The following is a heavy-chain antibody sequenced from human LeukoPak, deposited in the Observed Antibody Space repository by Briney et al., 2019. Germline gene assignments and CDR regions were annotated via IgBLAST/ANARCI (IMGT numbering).Heavy chain of an antibody. V-gene: IGHV3-33*06. CDR1: GFTFSHFG. CDR3: AKDAQRGFDYSNSLEH. Sequence: GGSLRLSCEASGFTFSHFGMRWVRQAPGKGLEWVAVIWSDATNQYYADTVKGRFTISRDNFKRTVSLEMNRLRAEDTAVYYSAKDAQRGFDYSNSLEHWGQGSLVIVSS. D-gene: IGHD4-11*01. CDR2: IWSDATNQ. J-gene: IGHJ5*02.